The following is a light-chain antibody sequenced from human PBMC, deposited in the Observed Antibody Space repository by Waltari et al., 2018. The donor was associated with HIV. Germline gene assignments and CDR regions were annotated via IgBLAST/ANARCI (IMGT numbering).Light chain of an antibody. J-gene: IGLJ3*02. CDR1: TSGIRYELD. V-gene: IGLV1-40*01. CDR2: NNN. CDR3: QAYDKSLNAWV. Sequence: SVLAQPASVSRAQGERVTCSCTDTTSGIRYELDVQRYRHLPGTAPKLLIYNNNNRPSGVPDRFSGSKSGTSASLAISGLQSEDEAEYYCQAYDKSLNAWVFGGGTKLTVL.